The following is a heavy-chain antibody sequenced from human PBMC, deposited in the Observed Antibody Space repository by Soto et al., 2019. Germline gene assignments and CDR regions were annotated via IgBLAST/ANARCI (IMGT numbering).Heavy chain of an antibody. CDR3: AREVNYDILTGYFRSYNWFDP. CDR2: IYYSGST. V-gene: IGHV4-59*01. J-gene: IGHJ5*02. D-gene: IGHD3-9*01. CDR1: GGSISSYY. Sequence: SEILSLTCTVSGGSISSYYWSWIRQPPGKGLEWIGYIYYSGSTNYNPSLKSRVTISVDTSKNQFSLKLSSVTAADTAVYYCAREVNYDILTGYFRSYNWFDPWGQGTLVTVSS.